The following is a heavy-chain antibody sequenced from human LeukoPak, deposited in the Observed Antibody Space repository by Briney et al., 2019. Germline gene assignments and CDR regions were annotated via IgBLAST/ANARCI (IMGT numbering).Heavy chain of an antibody. V-gene: IGHV3-74*01. CDR2: INTDGSTT. D-gene: IGHD6-25*01. Sequence: PGGSLRLSCAASGFTFSTYWMQSVPQAPGEGLVWVSRINTDGSTTTYADSVKGRFTISRDNAKNTLYLQMNGLRAEDTAVYYCGRAFPPLRVAAAGDYWGQGTMVTVSS. CDR1: GFTFSTYW. J-gene: IGHJ4*02. CDR3: GRAFPPLRVAAAGDY.